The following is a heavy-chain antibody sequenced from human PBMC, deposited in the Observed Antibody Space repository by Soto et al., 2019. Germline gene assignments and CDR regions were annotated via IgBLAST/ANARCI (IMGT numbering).Heavy chain of an antibody. J-gene: IGHJ4*02. CDR3: AKESGGERYAAYFDL. D-gene: IGHD2-21*01. Sequence: QVQLVESGGGVVQPGTSLRLACAASGFTLSNIGMQWVRQAPGKGLELLAVISAGGNTKYYADSVKGRFTISTDNSQNTLFLPMNSLRTEDTAVYYCAKESGGERYAAYFDLWGQGTLVTVSA. CDR1: GFTLSNIG. V-gene: IGHV3-30*18. CDR2: ISAGGNTK.